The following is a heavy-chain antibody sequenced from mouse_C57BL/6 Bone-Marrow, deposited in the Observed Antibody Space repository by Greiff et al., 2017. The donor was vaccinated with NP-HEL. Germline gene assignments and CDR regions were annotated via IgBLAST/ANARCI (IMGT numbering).Heavy chain of an antibody. CDR3: ASPRYCPYWYVDV. D-gene: IGHD1-1*01. V-gene: IGHV1-22*01. Sequence: VQLQQSGPELVKPGASVKMSCKASGYTFTDYNMHWVKQSHGKSLEWIGYINPNNGGTSYNQKFKGKATLTVNKSSSTAYMELRSLTSRESAVYYCASPRYCPYWYVDVWGRGPTVTVSS. J-gene: IGHJ1*03. CDR2: INPNNGGT. CDR1: GYTFTDYN.